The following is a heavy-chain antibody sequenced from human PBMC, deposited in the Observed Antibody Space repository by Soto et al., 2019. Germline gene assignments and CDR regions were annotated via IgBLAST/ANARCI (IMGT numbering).Heavy chain of an antibody. CDR2: ISYDGDST. CDR1: RFTFSSYG. D-gene: IGHD6-19*01. J-gene: IGHJ4*02. CDR3: AKELHTSSGWSQVIY. Sequence: PGGSLRLSCAVSRFTFSSYGMNWVRQAPGKGLEWVSSISYDGDSTYYADSVKGRFTISRDNSKNTLYLQMNSLRAEDTAVYYCAKELHTSSGWSQVIYWGQGT. V-gene: IGHV3-23*01.